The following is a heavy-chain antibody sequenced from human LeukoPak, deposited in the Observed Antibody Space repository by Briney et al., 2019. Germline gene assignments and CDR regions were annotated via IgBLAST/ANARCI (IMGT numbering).Heavy chain of an antibody. CDR2: INDSGRT. Sequence: SETLSLTCAVYGGSFSGDYWSWIRQPPGKGLEWIGEINDSGRTNYNPSLKSRVTISVDTSKNQFSLKLGSVTAADTAVYYCAIAAARYWYFDLWGRGTPVTVSS. CDR3: AIAAARYWYFDL. V-gene: IGHV4-34*01. J-gene: IGHJ2*01. D-gene: IGHD6-6*01. CDR1: GGSFSGDY.